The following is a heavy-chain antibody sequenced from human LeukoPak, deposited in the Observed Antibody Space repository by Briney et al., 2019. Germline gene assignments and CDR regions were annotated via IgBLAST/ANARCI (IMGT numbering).Heavy chain of an antibody. D-gene: IGHD2-2*01. CDR3: ARDRDIVVVPAATTPTDNWFDP. CDR2: INPSGGST. Sequence: ASVKVSCKASGYTFTSYYMHWVRQAPGQGLEWMGIINPSGGSTSYAQKFQGRVTMTTDTSTSTAYMELRSLRSDDTAVYYCARDRDIVVVPAATTPTDNWFDPWGQGTLVTVSS. V-gene: IGHV1-46*01. J-gene: IGHJ5*02. CDR1: GYTFTSYY.